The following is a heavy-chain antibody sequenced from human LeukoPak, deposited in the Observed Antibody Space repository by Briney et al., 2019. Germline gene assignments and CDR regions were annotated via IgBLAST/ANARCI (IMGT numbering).Heavy chain of an antibody. CDR1: GLTVSRNY. CDR2: IYSGGNT. V-gene: IGHV3-66*01. J-gene: IGHJ4*02. CDR3: ARVSGDYTYYFGY. Sequence: QSGGSLRLSCAASGLTVSRNYMSWVRQAPGKGLEWVSVIYSGGNTYYADSVKGRFTISRDNSKNTLYLQMNSLRAEDTAVYYCARVSGDYTYYFGYWGQGTLVTVSS. D-gene: IGHD4-17*01.